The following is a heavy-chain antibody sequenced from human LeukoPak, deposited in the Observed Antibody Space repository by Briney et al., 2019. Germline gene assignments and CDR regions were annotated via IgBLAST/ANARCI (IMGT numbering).Heavy chain of an antibody. D-gene: IGHD2-21*01. CDR2: INYSGST. CDR3: AMRAVVILNFDL. Sequence: SETLSLTCAIYSESFSGYFWSWIRQPPGKGLEWIGEINYSGSTNYNPSLKSRVTISVDTSKNQFSLKLSSVTAADTAVYYCAMRAVVILNFDLWGRGTLVTVSS. CDR1: SESFSGYF. J-gene: IGHJ2*01. V-gene: IGHV4-34*01.